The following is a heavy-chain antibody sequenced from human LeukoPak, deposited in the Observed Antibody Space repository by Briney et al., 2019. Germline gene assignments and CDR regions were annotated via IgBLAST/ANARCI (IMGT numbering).Heavy chain of an antibody. J-gene: IGHJ1*01. CDR1: GGTFSSYA. D-gene: IGHD3-16*01. CDR2: IIPIFGTA. Sequence: SVKVSCKASGGTFSSYAISWVRQAPGQGLEWMGGIIPIFGTANYAQKFRGRVTITADKSTRTAYMELSSLRSEDTAVYYCAKDDAWGRYKDWGQGTLVTVSS. CDR3: AKDDAWGRYKD. V-gene: IGHV1-69*06.